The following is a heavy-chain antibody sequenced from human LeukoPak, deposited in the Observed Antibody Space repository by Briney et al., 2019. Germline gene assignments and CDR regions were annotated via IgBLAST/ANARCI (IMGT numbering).Heavy chain of an antibody. CDR1: GFTFDDYA. CDR3: AKGRHSGYDLGTFFDY. Sequence: PGGSLRLSCAASGFTFDDYAMHWVRQAPGKGLEWVSGISWNSGSIGYADSVKGRFTISRDNAKNSLYLQMNSLRAEDMALYYCAKGRHSGYDLGTFFDYWGQGTLVTVSS. D-gene: IGHD5-12*01. J-gene: IGHJ4*02. V-gene: IGHV3-9*03. CDR2: ISWNSGSI.